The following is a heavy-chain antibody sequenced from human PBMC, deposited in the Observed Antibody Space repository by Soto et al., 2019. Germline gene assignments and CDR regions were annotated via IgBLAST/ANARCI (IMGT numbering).Heavy chain of an antibody. D-gene: IGHD3-16*01. CDR1: GFIFRDHY. CDR3: VRTRGGEGDFNY. V-gene: IGHV3-72*01. Sequence: EVQLVESGGGLVQPGGSLRLSCAASGFIFRDHYMDWVRQAPGKGLEWVGRSRNKANSYTTEYAASVKGRFTISRDDSKNSLYLEMNSLKPEDTAVYYCVRTRGGEGDFNYWGQGTLVTVSS. CDR2: SRNKANSYTT. J-gene: IGHJ4*02.